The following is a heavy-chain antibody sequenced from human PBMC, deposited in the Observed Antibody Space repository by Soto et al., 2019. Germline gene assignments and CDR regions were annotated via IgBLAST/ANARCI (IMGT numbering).Heavy chain of an antibody. D-gene: IGHD2-2*01. CDR2: FYYSGST. CDR3: ARLGGYCSSTSCYGYYGMDV. Sequence: QLQLQESGPGLVKPSETLSLTCSVSCGSLSSGTYSWGWIRQPPGKGLEWIGTFYYSGSTHYNPSLASRVTISVDTSKNQFSLKVTSVTAADTAMYYCARLGGYCSSTSCYGYYGMDVWGQGTTVTVSS. J-gene: IGHJ6*02. V-gene: IGHV4-39*01. CDR1: CGSLSSGTYS.